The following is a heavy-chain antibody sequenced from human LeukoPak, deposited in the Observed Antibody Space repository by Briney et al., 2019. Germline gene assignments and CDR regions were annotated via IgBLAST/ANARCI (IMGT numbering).Heavy chain of an antibody. CDR1: GGSISSSNYY. V-gene: IGHV4-39*01. J-gene: IGHJ6*03. Sequence: SETLSLTCTVSGGSISSSNYYWGWILQPPGKGLEWIGSIYYSGSTFYNPSLKSRVTISVDTSNNQFSLRLNSVTAADTAVYYCARPGRSGAGTNHMDVWGKGTTVTVSS. CDR2: IYYSGST. CDR3: ARPGRSGAGTNHMDV. D-gene: IGHD3-3*01.